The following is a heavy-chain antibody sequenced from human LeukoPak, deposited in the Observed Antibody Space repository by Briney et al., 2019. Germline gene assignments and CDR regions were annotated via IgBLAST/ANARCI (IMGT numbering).Heavy chain of an antibody. CDR3: ARGGKVLSFDAFDI. Sequence: SETLSLTCAVSGGSISSSNWWSWVRQPPGKGLEWIGEIYHSGSTYYNPSLKSRVTISVDTSKNQFSLKLSSVTAADTAVYYCARGGKVLSFDAFDIWGQGTMVTVSS. CDR1: GGSISSSNW. D-gene: IGHD3-16*01. J-gene: IGHJ3*02. V-gene: IGHV4-4*02. CDR2: IYHSGST.